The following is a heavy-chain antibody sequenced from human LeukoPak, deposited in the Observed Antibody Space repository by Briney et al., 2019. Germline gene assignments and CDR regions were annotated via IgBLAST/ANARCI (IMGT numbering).Heavy chain of an antibody. J-gene: IGHJ6*03. D-gene: IGHD3-22*01. CDR1: GGSFSGYY. Sequence: PSETLSLTCAVYGGSFSGYYWSWIRQPPGKGLEWIGEINHSGSTNYNPSLKSRVTTSVDTSKNQFSLKLSSVTAADTAVYYCARGYDSSGYLYYYYYMDVWGKGTTVTVSS. CDR2: INHSGST. V-gene: IGHV4-34*01. CDR3: ARGYDSSGYLYYYYYMDV.